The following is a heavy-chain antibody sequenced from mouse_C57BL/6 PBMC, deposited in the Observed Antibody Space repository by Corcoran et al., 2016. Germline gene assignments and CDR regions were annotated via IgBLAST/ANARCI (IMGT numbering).Heavy chain of an antibody. J-gene: IGHJ1*03. CDR2: INPNNGGT. CDR1: GYTFTDYY. CDR3: ASLLLRHRGYFDV. V-gene: IGHV1-26*01. Sequence: EVQLQQSGPELVKPGASVKISCKASGYTFTDYYMNWVKQSHGKSLEWIGDINPNNGGTSYNQKFKGKATLTVDKSSSTAYMELRSLTSEDSAVYYCASLLLRHRGYFDVWGTGTTVTVSS. D-gene: IGHD1-1*01.